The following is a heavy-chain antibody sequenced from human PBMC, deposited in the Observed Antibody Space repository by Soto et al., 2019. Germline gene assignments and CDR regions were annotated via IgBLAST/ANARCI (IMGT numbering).Heavy chain of an antibody. Sequence: SETLSLTCTVSGGSVSSDSSYWTWIRQPPGKGLEWIGNIYYSGNTNYNHSLKSRVTISIDTSKNQLSLKLSPVTAADTAVYYCARDMRAAIPRYDYWGQGTLVTVSS. D-gene: IGHD2-21*02. J-gene: IGHJ4*02. V-gene: IGHV4-61*01. CDR2: IYYSGNT. CDR3: ARDMRAAIPRYDY. CDR1: GGSVSSDSSY.